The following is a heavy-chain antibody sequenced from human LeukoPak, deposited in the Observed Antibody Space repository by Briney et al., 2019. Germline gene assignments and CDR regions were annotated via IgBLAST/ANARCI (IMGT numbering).Heavy chain of an antibody. J-gene: IGHJ6*03. V-gene: IGHV3-21*01. CDR2: ISSSSSYI. Sequence: GGSLRLSCAASGFTFSSYSMNWVRQAPGKGLEWVSSISSSSSYIYYADSVKGRFTISRDNAKNSLYLQMNSLRAEDTAVYYCARGSEQNYDYVWGSYYYYYMDVWGKGTTVTISS. D-gene: IGHD3-16*01. CDR1: GFTFSSYS. CDR3: ARGSEQNYDYVWGSYYYYYMDV.